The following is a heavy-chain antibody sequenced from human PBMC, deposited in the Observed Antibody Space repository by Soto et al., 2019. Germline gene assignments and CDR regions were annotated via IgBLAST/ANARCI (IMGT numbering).Heavy chain of an antibody. D-gene: IGHD3-22*01. V-gene: IGHV3-33*01. CDR1: LFTFIIYF. CDR2: IWYYLINK. CDR3: ARDIFHYDSSGYYHGMDV. J-gene: IGHJ6*02. Sequence: SLILSFSSSLFTFIIYFIHFFLHSPFNFLYFLSFIWYYLINKYYSDSFKGLFTISRDNSKNTLYLQMNSLRAEDTAVYYCARDIFHYDSSGYYHGMDVWGQGTTVTVSS.